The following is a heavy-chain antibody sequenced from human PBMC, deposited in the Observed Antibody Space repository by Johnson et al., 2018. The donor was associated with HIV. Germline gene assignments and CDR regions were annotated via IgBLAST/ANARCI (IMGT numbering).Heavy chain of an antibody. CDR2: ISYDGSNK. Sequence: QEKLVESGGGVVQPGRSLRLSCAASGFTFSSYAMHWVRQAPGKGLEWVAVISYDGSNKYYADSVKGRFTISIANSKNTLYLQINSLRAEDTAVYYCAKDGGARGSSWYEGVFDIWGQGTMVTVSS. CDR1: GFTFSSYA. J-gene: IGHJ3*02. D-gene: IGHD6-13*01. CDR3: AKDGGARGSSWYEGVFDI. V-gene: IGHV3-30*04.